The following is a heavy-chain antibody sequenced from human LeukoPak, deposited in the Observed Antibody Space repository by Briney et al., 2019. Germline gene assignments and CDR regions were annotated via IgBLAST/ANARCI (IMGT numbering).Heavy chain of an antibody. Sequence: ASVKVSCTASGYTFTSYGISWVRQAPGQGLEWMGWINTNTGNPTYAQGFTGRFVFSLDTSVSTAYLQISSLKAEDTAVYYCASPFQSRTVDYYGMDVWGQGTTVTVSS. V-gene: IGHV7-4-1*02. CDR3: ASPFQSRTVDYYGMDV. D-gene: IGHD2-8*02. J-gene: IGHJ6*02. CDR2: INTNTGNP. CDR1: GYTFTSYG.